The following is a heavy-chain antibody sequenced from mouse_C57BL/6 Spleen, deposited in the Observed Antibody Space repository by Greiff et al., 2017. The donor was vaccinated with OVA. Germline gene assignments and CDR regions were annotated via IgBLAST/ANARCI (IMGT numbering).Heavy chain of an antibody. D-gene: IGHD2-4*01. V-gene: IGHV1-50*01. CDR1: GYTFTSYW. J-gene: IGHJ3*01. CDR2: IDPSDSYT. Sequence: QVQLQQPGAELVKPGASVKLSCKASGYTFTSYWMQCVKQRPGQGLEWIGEIDPSDSYTNYNQKFKGKATLTVDTSSSTAYMQLSSLTSEDSAVYYCARGPYDYGRGFAYWGQGTLVTVSA. CDR3: ARGPYDYGRGFAY.